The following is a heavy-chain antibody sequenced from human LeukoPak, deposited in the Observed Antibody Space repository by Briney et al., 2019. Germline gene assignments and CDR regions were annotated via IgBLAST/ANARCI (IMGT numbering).Heavy chain of an antibody. D-gene: IGHD3-3*01. CDR1: GGTFSSYA. Sequence: SVKVSCKASGGTFSSYAISWVRQAPGQGLEWMGGIIPIFGTANYAQKFPGRVTITADESTSTAYMELSSLRSEDTAVYYCARVPYDFWSGRHHYFDYWGQGTLVTVSS. CDR2: IIPIFGTA. J-gene: IGHJ4*02. CDR3: ARVPYDFWSGRHHYFDY. V-gene: IGHV1-69*13.